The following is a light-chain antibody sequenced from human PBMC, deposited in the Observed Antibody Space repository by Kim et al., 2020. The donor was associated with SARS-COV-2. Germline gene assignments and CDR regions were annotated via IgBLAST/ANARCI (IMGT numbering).Light chain of an antibody. Sequence: LSAGASASCSGRASHIVSSYSAWYQPKPGPAPLLINYAASNRATGITARCSGSGSGTDFTLSISSPEHDYFTVYYRQQRSNCPITFGEGTRLDIK. CDR3: QQRSNCPIT. CDR2: AAS. CDR1: HIVSSY. V-gene: IGKV3-11*01. J-gene: IGKJ5*01.